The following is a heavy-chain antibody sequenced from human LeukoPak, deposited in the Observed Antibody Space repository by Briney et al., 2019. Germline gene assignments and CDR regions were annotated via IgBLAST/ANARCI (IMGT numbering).Heavy chain of an antibody. D-gene: IGHD6-13*01. Sequence: PGGSLRLSCAASGFTFSVYYMTWIRQAPGKGLEWLSYISGSGSYTNYADSVKGRFTTSRDNAKNSLYLQMNSLRAEDTAVYYCARVGSIAAAGTPDYWGQGTLVTVSS. CDR3: ARVGSIAAAGTPDY. CDR1: GFTFSVYY. CDR2: ISGSGSYT. J-gene: IGHJ4*02. V-gene: IGHV3-11*06.